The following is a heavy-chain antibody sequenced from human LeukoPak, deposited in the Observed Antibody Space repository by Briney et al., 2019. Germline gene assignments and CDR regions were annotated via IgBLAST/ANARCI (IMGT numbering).Heavy chain of an antibody. Sequence: GGSLRLSCAASGFTFSSYAMSWVRQAPGTGLEWGSEISNSGGSTYYADSVKGRFTISRDNSKNTLYLQMNSLRAEDTAVYYCTKGHCSSTSCYTRDNAFHIWRQGTMVTVSS. CDR1: GFTFSSYA. CDR3: TKGHCSSTSCYTRDNAFHI. V-gene: IGHV3-23*01. J-gene: IGHJ3*02. D-gene: IGHD2-2*02. CDR2: ISNSGGST.